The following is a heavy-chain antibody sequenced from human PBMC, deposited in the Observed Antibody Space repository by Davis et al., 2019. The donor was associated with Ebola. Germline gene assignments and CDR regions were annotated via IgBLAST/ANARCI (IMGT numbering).Heavy chain of an antibody. CDR3: AGDPNWESGS. Sequence: PGGSLRLSCAASRFTFSRYAMSWFRQAPGRGPEWVANINGAAWSTTYADSVKGRFTISRGNSKNMLYLQMDSLRIEDTAQYFCAGDPNWESGSWGQGTPVSVSS. J-gene: IGHJ5*02. CDR1: RFTFSRYA. V-gene: IGHV3-23*01. CDR2: INGAAWST. D-gene: IGHD1-1*01.